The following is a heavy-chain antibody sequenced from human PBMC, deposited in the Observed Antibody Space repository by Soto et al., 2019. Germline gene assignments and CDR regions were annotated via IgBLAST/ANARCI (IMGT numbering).Heavy chain of an antibody. D-gene: IGHD3-3*01. V-gene: IGHV1-46*01. CDR2: INPSGGRT. CDR1: GYTFTSHY. Sequence: ASVKVSCKASGYTFTSHYMHWVRQAPGQGLEWMGLINPSGGRTNYAQKFQGRVTMTRDTSTRTVYMELSSLRSEDTAVYYCARDDLGVALADYWGQGTLVTVSS. J-gene: IGHJ4*02. CDR3: ARDDLGVALADY.